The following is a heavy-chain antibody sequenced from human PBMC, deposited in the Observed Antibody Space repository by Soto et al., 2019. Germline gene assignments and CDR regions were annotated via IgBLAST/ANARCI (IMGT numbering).Heavy chain of an antibody. V-gene: IGHV1-69*02. D-gene: IGHD6-13*01. CDR1: GGTFSSYT. J-gene: IGHJ1*01. CDR3: SSRNSSISYPVAAPRQYFQH. Sequence: QVQLVQSGAEVKKPGSSVKVSCKASGGTFSSYTISWVRQAPGQGLEWMGRIIPILGIANYAQKLQGRVTITADKSTRPASMELSSLISDDTPVSYCSSRNSSISYPVAAPRQYFQHWGQVTLVTVSS. CDR2: IIPILGIA.